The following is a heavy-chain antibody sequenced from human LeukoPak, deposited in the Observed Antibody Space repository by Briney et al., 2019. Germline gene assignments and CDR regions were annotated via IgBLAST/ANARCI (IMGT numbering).Heavy chain of an antibody. J-gene: IGHJ5*02. V-gene: IGHV3-7*01. D-gene: IGHD6-19*01. CDR2: IKKDGSEK. CDR1: GFTFSSHW. CDR3: ARVDSSGLRLDGGWFDP. Sequence: GGSLRLSCAASGFTFSSHWMSWVRQAPGKGLEWVANIKKDGSEKYYVDAVKGRFTISRDNAKTSLYLQMNSLRAEDTAVYYCARVDSSGLRLDGGWFDPWGQGTLVIVSS.